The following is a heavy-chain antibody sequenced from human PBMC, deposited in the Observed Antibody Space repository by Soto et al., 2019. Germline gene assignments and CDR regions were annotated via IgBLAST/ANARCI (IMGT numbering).Heavy chain of an antibody. Sequence: GGSLRLSCAASGFTFSSYALSWVRQAPGTGLEWVSAISGSGGSTYYADSVQGRFTISRDNSKNTLYLQMNSLRAEDTAVYYCAKAYGDRASPTDYWGQGTLVTVSS. V-gene: IGHV3-23*01. CDR3: AKAYGDRASPTDY. CDR2: ISGSGGST. J-gene: IGHJ4*02. D-gene: IGHD4-17*01. CDR1: GFTFSSYA.